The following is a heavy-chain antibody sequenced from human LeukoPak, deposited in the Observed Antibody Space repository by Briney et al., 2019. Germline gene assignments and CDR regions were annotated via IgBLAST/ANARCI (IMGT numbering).Heavy chain of an antibody. CDR2: ISAYNGNT. V-gene: IGHV1-18*01. Sequence: ASVKVSCKASGYTFTSYGISWVRQAPGQGLEWVGWISAYNGNTNYAQKLQGRVTMTTDTSTSTAYMELRSLRSDDTAVYYCARVRCSGGSCPNWFGPWGQGTLVTVSS. D-gene: IGHD2-15*01. J-gene: IGHJ5*02. CDR1: GYTFTSYG. CDR3: ARVRCSGGSCPNWFGP.